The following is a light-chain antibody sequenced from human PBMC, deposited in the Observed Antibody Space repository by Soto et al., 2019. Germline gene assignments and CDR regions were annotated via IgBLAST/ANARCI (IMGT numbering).Light chain of an antibody. CDR3: TSYTITSPYV. V-gene: IGLV2-14*01. CDR2: EAT. J-gene: IGLJ1*01. CDR1: SSDIGRYNF. Sequence: QSALTQPPSMSGSPGQSITISCTGTSSDIGRYNFVSWYQHHPGKAPKLIIYEATKRPSGVSYRFSGSKSGNTASLTISGLQAEDEADYYCTSYTITSPYVFGTGTKGTVL.